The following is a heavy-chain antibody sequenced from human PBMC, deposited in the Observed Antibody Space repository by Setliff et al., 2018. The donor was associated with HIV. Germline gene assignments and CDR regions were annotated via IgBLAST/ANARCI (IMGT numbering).Heavy chain of an antibody. V-gene: IGHV4-34*01. Sequence: SETLSLTCAVYGGSFSDYYWSWIRQSPGRGLEWIGEINHGGSTIYNPSLKSRVTISIDTSKNQFSLNLTSVTAADTAIYYCARGPFVLRFLERLVYFDYWGQGKLVTVSS. D-gene: IGHD3-3*01. J-gene: IGHJ4*02. CDR1: GGSFSDYY. CDR3: ARGPFVLRFLERLVYFDY. CDR2: INHGGST.